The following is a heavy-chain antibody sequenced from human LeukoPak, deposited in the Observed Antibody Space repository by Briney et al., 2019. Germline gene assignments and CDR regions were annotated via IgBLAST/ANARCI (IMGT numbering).Heavy chain of an antibody. CDR3: ARLQGDSTAVYDY. J-gene: IGHJ4*02. D-gene: IGHD2-21*02. CDR1: GGSISGHY. CDR2: IYYTGAT. Sequence: SETLSLTCTVSGGSISGHYWSWIRQSPGKGLEWVAYIYYTGATNHNPSLKTRVTISVDTSKNQFSLRLSSVTAADTAVHYCARLQGDSTAVYDYWGQGTLVSVSS. V-gene: IGHV4-59*11.